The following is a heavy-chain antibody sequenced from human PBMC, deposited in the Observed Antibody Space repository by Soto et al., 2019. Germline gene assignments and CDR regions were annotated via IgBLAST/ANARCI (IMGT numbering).Heavy chain of an antibody. J-gene: IGHJ4*02. CDR1: GFTFSSYG. V-gene: IGHV3-33*01. CDR3: ARDVLIVSVAGTVGIDY. D-gene: IGHD6-19*01. CDR2: IWYDGSNK. Sequence: GGSLRLSCAASGFTFSSYGMHWVRQAPGKGLEWVAVIWYDGSNKYFADSVKGRFTISRDNSKNTLYLQMSSLRAEDTAVYYCARDVLIVSVAGTVGIDYWGQGTLVTVSS.